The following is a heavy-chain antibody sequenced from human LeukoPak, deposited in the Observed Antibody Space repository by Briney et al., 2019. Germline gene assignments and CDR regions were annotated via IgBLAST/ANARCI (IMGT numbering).Heavy chain of an antibody. CDR1: GFTFSDYY. Sequence: GGSLRLSCAASGFTFSDYYMSWIRQAPGKGLEWVSYISSSGSTIYYADSVKGRCTISRDNAKHSLYLQINSLRAEDTAVYYCARQLHCDYRTLDYWGQGTLVTVSS. CDR3: ARQLHCDYRTLDY. D-gene: IGHD4-17*01. CDR2: ISSSGSTI. J-gene: IGHJ4*02. V-gene: IGHV3-11*01.